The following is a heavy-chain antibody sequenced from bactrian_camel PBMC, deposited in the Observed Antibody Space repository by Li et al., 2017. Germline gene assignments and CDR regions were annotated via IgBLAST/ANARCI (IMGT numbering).Heavy chain of an antibody. CDR2: LDSDGRT. Sequence: DVQLVESGGGSVQAGGSLRLSCAGSGYTYSGYCMAWFRQAPGQEREGVAFLDSDGRTLYANPVKGRFTISHDNAKNAVYLQMDNLKPEDTGMYFCAADRGGDYDSFRPSPPPKLWRLGPGDPGHRL. D-gene: IGHD4*01. V-gene: IGHV3S10*01. J-gene: IGHJ6*01. CDR1: GYTYSGYC. CDR3: AADRGGDYDSFRPSPPPKLWR.